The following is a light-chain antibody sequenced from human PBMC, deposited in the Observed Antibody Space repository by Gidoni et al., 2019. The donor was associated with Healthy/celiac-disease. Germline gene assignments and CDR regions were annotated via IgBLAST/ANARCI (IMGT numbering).Light chain of an antibody. J-gene: IGKJ3*01. CDR3: HQYNKWPFT. Sequence: EIVMTQSPATLSVSPGKRATLSCRASQSVSSSLSWYQQRPGQAPRLLIYGASTRATGLPARFSGSGSGTEFSPTISSLQSEDFAVYYCHQYNKWPFTFGPVTKVDIK. V-gene: IGKV3-15*01. CDR1: QSVSSS. CDR2: GAS.